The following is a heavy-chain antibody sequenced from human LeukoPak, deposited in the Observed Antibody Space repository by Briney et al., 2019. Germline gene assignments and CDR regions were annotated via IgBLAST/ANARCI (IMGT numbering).Heavy chain of an antibody. D-gene: IGHD6-13*01. CDR2: ISSTGSYI. V-gene: IGHV3-21*01. CDR3: ASPYSTSWNDAYDV. Sequence: GGSLRLSCAASGFSFNTYTMNWVRQAPGRGLEWVASISSTGSYIYYADSVWGRFTISRDNAENSLYLQMNNLRPEDTAVFYCASPYSTSWNDAYDVWGQGTMVTVSS. J-gene: IGHJ3*01. CDR1: GFSFNTYT.